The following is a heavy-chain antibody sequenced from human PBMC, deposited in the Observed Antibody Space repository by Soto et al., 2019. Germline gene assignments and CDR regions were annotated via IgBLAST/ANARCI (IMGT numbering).Heavy chain of an antibody. CDR3: ARGAAGFRRYYFDY. CDR2: ISSNGGNT. Sequence: EVQLVESGGGLVQPGGSLRLSCAASAFTFSSYAMHWVRQAPGRGLEYVSAISSNGGNTYYANSVKGRFTISRDNSKNTLYLQMGSLRAEDMAMYYCARGAAGFRRYYFDYWGQGTLVTVSS. CDR1: AFTFSSYA. D-gene: IGHD6-19*01. V-gene: IGHV3-64*01. J-gene: IGHJ4*02.